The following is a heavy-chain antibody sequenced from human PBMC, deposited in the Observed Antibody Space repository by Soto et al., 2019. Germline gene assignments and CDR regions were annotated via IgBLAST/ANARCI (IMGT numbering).Heavy chain of an antibody. CDR1: GGSISSSRSS. V-gene: IGHV4-39*01. J-gene: IGHJ5*02. Sequence: QLQLQESGPGLVKPSETLSLTCNVSGGSISSSRSSWAWFRQPPGKEREGIANIFYAGNTYYNPSLKSRVTVSVDTSKNQFSLKLDSVTAADTAVYYCARQAAAPGIDLWFDPWGQGTLVTVSS. D-gene: IGHD6-13*01. CDR2: IFYAGNT. CDR3: ARQAAAPGIDLWFDP.